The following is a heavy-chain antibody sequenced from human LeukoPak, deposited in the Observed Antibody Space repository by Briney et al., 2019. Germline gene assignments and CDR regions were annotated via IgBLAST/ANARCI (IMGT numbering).Heavy chain of an antibody. D-gene: IGHD3-22*01. V-gene: IGHV3-48*04. Sequence: GGSLRLSCAAPGFTFSSYSMNWVRQAPGKGLEWVSYISSSSSTIYYADSVKGRFTISRDNAKNSLYLQMNSLRAEDTAVYYCARGYYDSSGRGRFDPWGQGTLVTVSS. CDR2: ISSSSSTI. J-gene: IGHJ5*02. CDR1: GFTFSSYS. CDR3: ARGYYDSSGRGRFDP.